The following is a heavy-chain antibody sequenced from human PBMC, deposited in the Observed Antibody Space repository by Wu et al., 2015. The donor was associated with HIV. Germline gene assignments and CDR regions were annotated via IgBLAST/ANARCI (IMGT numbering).Heavy chain of an antibody. V-gene: IGHV1-2*02. D-gene: IGHD2-2*01. CDR1: GYTFTGYY. CDR2: INPNSGGT. Sequence: QVQLVQSGAEVKKPGASVKVSCKASGYTFTGYYMHWVRQAPGQGLEWMGWINPNSGGTNYAQKFQGRVTMTRDTSISTAYMELRSLRSDDTAVYYCARGENGRCSSTSCLYYYYYMDVWGKGTTVTVSS. CDR3: ARGENGRCSSTSCLYYYYYMDV. J-gene: IGHJ6*03.